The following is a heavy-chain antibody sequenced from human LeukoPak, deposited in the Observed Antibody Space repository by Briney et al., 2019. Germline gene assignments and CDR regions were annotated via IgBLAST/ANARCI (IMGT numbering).Heavy chain of an antibody. D-gene: IGHD4/OR15-4a*01. J-gene: IGHJ4*02. Sequence: PGGSLRLSCSASEFSFSDSYMNWFRLSPEKGLEWIAYITSSGATTEYADSVKGRFTISRVNAKNSMYLQMNSLRPEDTAVYYCARDPDYGDPYWGQGTLVTVSS. CDR2: ITSSGATT. CDR3: ARDPDYGDPY. CDR1: EFSFSDSY. V-gene: IGHV3-11*01.